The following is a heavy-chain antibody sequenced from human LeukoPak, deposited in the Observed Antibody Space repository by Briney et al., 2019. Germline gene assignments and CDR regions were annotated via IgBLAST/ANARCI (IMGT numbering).Heavy chain of an antibody. D-gene: IGHD4-23*01. CDR3: ARVGYGGNSRGGFDP. J-gene: IGHJ5*02. CDR1: GYTFTSYD. V-gene: IGHV1-8*01. CDR2: MNPNSGNT. Sequence: ASVTVSCKASGYTFTSYDINWVRQSPGQGLEWMGWMNPNSGNTGYAQKFQGRVTMTRNTSISTAYMELSSLRSEDTAVYYCARVGYGGNSRGGFDPWGQGTLVTVSS.